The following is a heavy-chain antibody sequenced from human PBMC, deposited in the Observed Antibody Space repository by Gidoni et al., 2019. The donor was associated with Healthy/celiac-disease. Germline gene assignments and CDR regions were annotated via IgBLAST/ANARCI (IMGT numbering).Heavy chain of an antibody. Sequence: EVQLLESGGGLVQPGGSLRLSCAASGFTFSSYAMSWVRQAPGKGLEWVSAISGSGGSTYYADSVKGRFTISRDNSKNTLYLQMNSLRVEDTAVYYCVYYDYVWGSYFDYWGQGTLVTVSS. CDR3: VYYDYVWGSYFDY. V-gene: IGHV3-23*01. D-gene: IGHD3-16*01. CDR1: GFTFSSYA. J-gene: IGHJ4*02. CDR2: ISGSGGST.